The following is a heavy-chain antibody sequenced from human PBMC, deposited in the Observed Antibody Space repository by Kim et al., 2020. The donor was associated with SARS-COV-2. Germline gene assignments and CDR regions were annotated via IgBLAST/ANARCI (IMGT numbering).Heavy chain of an antibody. CDR1: GGSFSGYY. D-gene: IGHD5-18*01. V-gene: IGHV4-34*01. J-gene: IGHJ6*02. CDR3: ARVGRDTYYYYYGMDV. CDR2: INHSGST. Sequence: ETLSLTCAVYGGSFSGYYWSWIRQPPGKGLEWIGEINHSGSTNYNPSLKSRVTISVDTSKNQFSLKLSSVTAADTAVYYCARVGRDTYYYYYGMDVWGQGTTVTVSS.